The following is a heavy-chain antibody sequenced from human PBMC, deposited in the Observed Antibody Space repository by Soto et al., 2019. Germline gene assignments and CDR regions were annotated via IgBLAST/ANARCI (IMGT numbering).Heavy chain of an antibody. CDR1: GGSISSGGYY. CDR2: IYYSGST. J-gene: IGHJ6*02. CDR3: ARDSYGRDGYYYYGMDV. V-gene: IGHV4-31*03. Sequence: PSETLSLTCTVSGGSISSGGYYWSWIRQHPGKGLEWIGYIYYSGSTYYNPSLKSRVTISVGTSKNQFSLKLSSVTAADTAVYYCARDSYGRDGYYYYGMDVWGQGTTVTVSS. D-gene: IGHD4-17*01.